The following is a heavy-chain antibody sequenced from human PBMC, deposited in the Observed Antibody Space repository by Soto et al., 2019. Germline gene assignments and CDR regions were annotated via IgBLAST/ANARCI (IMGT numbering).Heavy chain of an antibody. CDR2: IKSKTDGGTP. J-gene: IGHJ4*02. Sequence: GGSLRLSCAASGFTFTTAWINWVRQAPGKGLEWVGRIKSKTDGGTPDFAAPVRGRFAISRDDSKSVVYLQMNSLKTEDTAVYYCTTAPQYYDILTGYYGDYWGQGTLVTVSS. V-gene: IGHV3-15*07. CDR3: TTAPQYYDILTGYYGDY. CDR1: GFTFTTAW. D-gene: IGHD3-9*01.